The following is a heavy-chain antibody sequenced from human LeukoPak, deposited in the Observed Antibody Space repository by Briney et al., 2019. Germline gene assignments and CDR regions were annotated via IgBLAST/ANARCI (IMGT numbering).Heavy chain of an antibody. CDR1: GYTFTSYG. D-gene: IGHD6-19*01. CDR2: ISAYNGNT. Sequence: ASVKVSCKASGYTFTSYGISWVRQAPGQGLEWMGWISAYNGNTNYAQKLQGRVTMTTDTSTSTAYMELRSLRSDDTAVYYCARDGPQWLEKHPLDYWGQGTLVTVSS. J-gene: IGHJ4*02. V-gene: IGHV1-18*04. CDR3: ARDGPQWLEKHPLDY.